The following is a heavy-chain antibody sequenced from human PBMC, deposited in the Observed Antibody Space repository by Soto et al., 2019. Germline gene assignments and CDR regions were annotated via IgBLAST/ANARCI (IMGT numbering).Heavy chain of an antibody. CDR1: GFSLSTSGVG. J-gene: IGHJ3*02. CDR2: IYWDDEK. CDR3: AHPGIAVAGYDAFDI. Sequence: QITLKESGPTLVKPTQTLTLTCTFSGFSLSTSGVGVGWIRQPPGKALEWLALIYWDDEKRYSPSLKSRPTTTKDTSKNQAGLTMTDMDPVDTATYYCAHPGIAVAGYDAFDIWGQGTMVTVSS. V-gene: IGHV2-5*02. D-gene: IGHD6-19*01.